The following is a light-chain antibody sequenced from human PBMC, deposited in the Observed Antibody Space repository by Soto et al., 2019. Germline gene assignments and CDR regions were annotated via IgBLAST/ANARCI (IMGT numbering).Light chain of an antibody. CDR1: QGITNY. V-gene: IGKV1-27*01. Sequence: DIQMTQSPASLSASMGDRVTLTCRASQGITNYLAWYQQKPGKVPRLLIYAASTWQAGVPSRFSGSGSGTDFTLTISGLQPEDVATYFCQQYSSAPLTFGGGTKVEIK. J-gene: IGKJ4*01. CDR2: AAS. CDR3: QQYSSAPLT.